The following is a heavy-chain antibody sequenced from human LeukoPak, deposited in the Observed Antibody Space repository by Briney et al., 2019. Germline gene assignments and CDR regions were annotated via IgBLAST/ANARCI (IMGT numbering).Heavy chain of an antibody. CDR1: GYTFTGYY. Sequence: SVKVSCKASGYTFTGYYMHWVRQAPGQGLEWMGGIIPIFGTANYAQKFQGRVTITADESTSTAYMELSSLRSEDTAVYYCARVIFDTALYYYYMDVWGKGTTVTISS. J-gene: IGHJ6*03. V-gene: IGHV1-69*13. CDR2: IIPIFGTA. CDR3: ARVIFDTALYYYYMDV. D-gene: IGHD5-18*01.